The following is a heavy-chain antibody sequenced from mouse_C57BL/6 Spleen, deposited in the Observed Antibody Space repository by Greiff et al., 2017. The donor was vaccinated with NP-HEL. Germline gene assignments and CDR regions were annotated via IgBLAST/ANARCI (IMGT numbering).Heavy chain of an antibody. Sequence: VQLQHSGAELVRPGASVTLSCKASGYTFTDYEMHWVKQTPVHGLEWIGAIDPETGGTAYNQKFKGKAILTADKSSSTAYMELRSLTSEDSAVYYCTRQTWFAYWGQGTLVTVSA. CDR3: TRQTWFAY. J-gene: IGHJ3*01. CDR1: GYTFTDYE. V-gene: IGHV1-15*01. CDR2: IDPETGGT.